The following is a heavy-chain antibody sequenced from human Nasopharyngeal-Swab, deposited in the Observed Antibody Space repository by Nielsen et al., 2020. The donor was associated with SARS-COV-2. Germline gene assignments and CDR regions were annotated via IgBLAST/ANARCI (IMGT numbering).Heavy chain of an antibody. V-gene: IGHV1-2*02. CDR2: INPHSRGT. Sequence: WVRQAPGQGLEWMGWINPHSRGTKYAQKFQGRVTMTSDTSINTAYMELRRLRPDNTAVYYCARDDYGDYGYFGHWGQGTLVTVSS. J-gene: IGHJ4*02. D-gene: IGHD4-17*01. CDR3: ARDDYGDYGYFGH.